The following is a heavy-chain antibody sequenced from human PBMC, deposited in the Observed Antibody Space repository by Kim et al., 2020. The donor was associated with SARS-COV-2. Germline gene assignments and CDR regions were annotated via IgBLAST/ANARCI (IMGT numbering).Heavy chain of an antibody. CDR3: ARETAAGPYGDYEGYYYGMDV. Sequence: GESLKISCKGSGYSFTSYWIGWVRQMPGKGLEWMGIIYPGDSDTRYSPSFQGQVTISADKSISTAYLQWSSLKASDTAMYYCARETAAGPYGDYEGYYYGMDVWGQGTTVTVSS. CDR2: IYPGDSDT. CDR1: GYSFTSYW. D-gene: IGHD4-17*01. J-gene: IGHJ6*02. V-gene: IGHV5-51*01.